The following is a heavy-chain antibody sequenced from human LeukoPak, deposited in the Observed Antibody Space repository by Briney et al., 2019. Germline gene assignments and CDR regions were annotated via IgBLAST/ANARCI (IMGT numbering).Heavy chain of an antibody. CDR2: IYTSGST. CDR1: GGSISSYY. Sequence: SETLSLTCTVSGGSISSYYWSWIRQPPGKGLEWIVYIYTSGSTNYNPSLKSRVTISVDTSKNQFSLKLSSVTAADTAVYYCAGIAAAGVSVRFDPCGQGTLVTVSS. J-gene: IGHJ5*02. CDR3: AGIAAAGVSVRFDP. V-gene: IGHV4-4*09. D-gene: IGHD6-13*01.